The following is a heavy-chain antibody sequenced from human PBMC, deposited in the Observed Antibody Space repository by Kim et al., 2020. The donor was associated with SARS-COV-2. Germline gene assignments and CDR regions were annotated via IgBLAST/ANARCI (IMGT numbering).Heavy chain of an antibody. V-gene: IGHV3-74*01. J-gene: IGHJ4*01. CDR3: AEGAGTVN. D-gene: IGHD6-19*01. CDR2: INSDGSTT. Sequence: GGSLRLSCAASGFTFRSNWMHWVRQAPGKGPEWVSRINSDGSTTTYADSVKRRFTISSDNAKNTLYLQMNRLREEDTAVYHCAEGAGTVNGGHGTL. CDR1: GFTFRSNW.